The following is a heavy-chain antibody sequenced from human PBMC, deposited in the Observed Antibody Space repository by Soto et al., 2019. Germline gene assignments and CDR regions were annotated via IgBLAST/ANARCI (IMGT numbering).Heavy chain of an antibody. Sequence: PGGSLRVSGAASGFTFSSYGMNWVRQAPGKGLEWVSGITGSGGSTYYADSVKGRFTISRDNSKNTLYLQMNSLRAEDTALYYCAKDYYDNSGPDYWGQGTLVTVS. D-gene: IGHD3-22*01. J-gene: IGHJ4*02. V-gene: IGHV3-23*01. CDR3: AKDYYDNSGPDY. CDR1: GFTFSSYG. CDR2: ITGSGGST.